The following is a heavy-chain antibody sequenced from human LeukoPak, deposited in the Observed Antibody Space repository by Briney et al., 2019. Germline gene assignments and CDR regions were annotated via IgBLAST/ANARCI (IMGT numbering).Heavy chain of an antibody. V-gene: IGHV3-23*01. CDR3: AKVSTPGYCSGGSCYSNAFDI. D-gene: IGHD2-15*01. CDR2: ISGNGRST. Sequence: PGGSLRLSCAASGFTFSSYAMSWVRQAPGKGLEWVSTISGNGRSTYYGDSVKGRFTISRDNSKNTLSLQMNSLRAEDTAVYYCAKVSTPGYCSGGSCYSNAFDIWGQGTMVTVSS. CDR1: GFTFSSYA. J-gene: IGHJ3*02.